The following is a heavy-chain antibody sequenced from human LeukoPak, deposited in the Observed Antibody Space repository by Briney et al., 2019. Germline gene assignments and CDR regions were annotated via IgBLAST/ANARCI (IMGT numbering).Heavy chain of an antibody. J-gene: IGHJ4*02. CDR2: IRYDGSNK. Sequence: GGSLRLSCAASGFTFSRYGMHWVRQAPGKGPEWVAFIRYDGSNKYHVDSVKGRFSISRDNSKNTLYLQMNSLRAEDTAVYYCAKSRGEQLYFRDSDYWGQGILVTVSS. V-gene: IGHV3-30*02. CDR3: AKSRGEQLYFRDSDY. D-gene: IGHD1-26*01. CDR1: GFTFSRYG.